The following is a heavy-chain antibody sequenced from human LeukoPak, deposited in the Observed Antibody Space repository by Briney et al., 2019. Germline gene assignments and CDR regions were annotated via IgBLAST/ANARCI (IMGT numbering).Heavy chain of an antibody. CDR2: ISGSGGST. Sequence: PGGSLRLSCAASGFTFSSYAMSWVRQAPGKGLEWVSAISGSGGSTYYADSVKGRFTISRDNSKNTLYLQMYSLRAEDTAVYYCAKDEVRWDDAFDIWGQGTMVTVSS. V-gene: IGHV3-23*01. CDR3: AKDEVRWDDAFDI. CDR1: GFTFSSYA. D-gene: IGHD4-23*01. J-gene: IGHJ3*02.